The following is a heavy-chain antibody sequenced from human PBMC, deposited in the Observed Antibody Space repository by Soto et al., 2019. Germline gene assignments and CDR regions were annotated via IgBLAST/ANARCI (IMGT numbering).Heavy chain of an antibody. D-gene: IGHD3-22*01. CDR3: AKGGGTYYAGMFDS. J-gene: IGHJ5*01. CDR1: GFIFSDYW. V-gene: IGHV3-7*03. CDR2: IKKDGSEK. Sequence: EVQLVESGGGVVQPGGSLRRSCAASGFIFSDYWMDWVRQGPGNGLGWVASIKKDGSEKYYGDSGRGRFTISRDNSKNSLLLQRHSLRAEDTALYYCAKGGGTYYAGMFDSWGQGALVTVSS.